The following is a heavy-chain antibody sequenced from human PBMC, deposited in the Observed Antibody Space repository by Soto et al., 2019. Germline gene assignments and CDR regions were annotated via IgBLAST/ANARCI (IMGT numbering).Heavy chain of an antibody. CDR3: AKDLRRMHGPGSDH. Sequence: EVQLLESGGDLVQPGGSLRLSCTASGFTFSNFAMNWVRQAPGKGLEWVSAISNSGGGTYYADSVRGRFTISRDNSKNTVYLQMRSLRVEDTAIYFCAKDLRRMHGPGSDHWGLGALVTVSS. D-gene: IGHD3-10*01. CDR2: ISNSGGGT. V-gene: IGHV3-23*01. J-gene: IGHJ4*02. CDR1: GFTFSNFA.